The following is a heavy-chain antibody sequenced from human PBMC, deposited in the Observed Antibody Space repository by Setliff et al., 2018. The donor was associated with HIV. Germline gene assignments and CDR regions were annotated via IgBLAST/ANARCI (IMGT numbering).Heavy chain of an antibody. CDR1: GFTFSSYA. V-gene: IGHV3-23*01. J-gene: IGHJ4*02. CDR2: ISGSGGST. CDR3: ARAFMIVVVKEFDY. Sequence: GGSLRLSCAASGFTFSSYAMSWVRQAPGKGLEWVSAISGSGGSTYYADSVKGRFTISRDNSKNTLYLQMNSLRAEDTAVYYCARAFMIVVVKEFDYWGQGTLVTVSS. D-gene: IGHD3-22*01.